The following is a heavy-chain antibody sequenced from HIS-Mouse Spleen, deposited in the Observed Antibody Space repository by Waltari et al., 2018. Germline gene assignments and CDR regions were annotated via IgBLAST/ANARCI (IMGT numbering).Heavy chain of an antibody. CDR1: GGSISSSSYY. J-gene: IGHJ2*01. V-gene: IGHV4-39*07. CDR3: AREIPYSSSWYDWYFDL. Sequence: QLQLQESGPGLVKPSETLSLTCTVSGGSISSSSYYWGWIRQPPGKGLGWIGSIYYSGSNYYNPSLKSRVTISVDTSKNQFSRKLSSVTAADTAVYYCAREIPYSSSWYDWYFDLWGRGTLVTVSS. D-gene: IGHD6-13*01. CDR2: IYYSGSN.